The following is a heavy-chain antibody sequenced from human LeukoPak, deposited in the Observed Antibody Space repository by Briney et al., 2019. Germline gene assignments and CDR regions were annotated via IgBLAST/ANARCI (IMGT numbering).Heavy chain of an antibody. CDR1: GGSISSSSYY. J-gene: IGHJ6*02. CDR3: ARQPSGPNVLRYFDWSRNYYYYYGMDV. V-gene: IGHV4-39*01. D-gene: IGHD3-9*01. CDR2: IYYSGST. Sequence: PSETLSLTCTVSGGSISSSSYYWGWIRQPPGKGLEWIGSIYYSGSTYYNPSLKSRVTISVDTSKNQFSLKLSSVTAADTAVYYCARQPSGPNVLRYFDWSRNYYYYYGMDVWGQGTTVTVSS.